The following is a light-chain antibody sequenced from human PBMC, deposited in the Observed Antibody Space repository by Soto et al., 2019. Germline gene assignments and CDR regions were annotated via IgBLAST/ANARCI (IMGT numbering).Light chain of an antibody. V-gene: IGKV3-20*01. Sequence: EIVLTQSPGTLSLSPGEGATLACRASQTISSNFLAWYQQKPGQAPRLLIYGVSIRATGIPDRFSGSGSGTDFTLTISRLEPEDFAVYYSQQCGSLPWTLGQGTSVEIK. CDR2: GVS. CDR1: QTISSNF. CDR3: QQCGSLPWT. J-gene: IGKJ1*01.